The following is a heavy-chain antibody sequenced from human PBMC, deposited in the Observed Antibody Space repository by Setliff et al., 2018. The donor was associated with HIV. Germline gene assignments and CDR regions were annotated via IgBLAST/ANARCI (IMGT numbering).Heavy chain of an antibody. CDR3: VQGGLSSGWGSF. V-gene: IGHV3-23*01. CDR1: GFTFINSA. CDR2: IATNGGST. D-gene: IGHD6-25*01. Sequence: GGSLRLSCAVSGFTFINSAMSWVRQAPGKGLEWVSSIATNGGSTYYAASVRGRFTLSSDNSNNAVYLQMNSLRAEDTAVYYCVQGGLSSGWGSFWGQGTLVTVSS. J-gene: IGHJ4*02.